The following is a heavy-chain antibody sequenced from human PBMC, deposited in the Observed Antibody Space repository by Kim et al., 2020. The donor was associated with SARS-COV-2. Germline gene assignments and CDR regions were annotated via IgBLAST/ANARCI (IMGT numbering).Heavy chain of an antibody. CDR1: GFTFSNYW. V-gene: IGHV3-74*01. Sequence: GGSLRLSCAASGFTFSNYWMHWVRQAPGKGLEWVALINSDGSSKSYADSVKGRFTISRDNAKNTLHLQMNSLRVEDTAVYYCARDYNIVGATWGYYGMDVWGQGTTVTVSS. CDR2: INSDGSSK. J-gene: IGHJ6*02. CDR3: ARDYNIVGATWGYYGMDV. D-gene: IGHD1-26*01.